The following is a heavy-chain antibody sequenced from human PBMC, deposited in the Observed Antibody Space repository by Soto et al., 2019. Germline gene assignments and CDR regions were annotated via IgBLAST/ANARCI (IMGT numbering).Heavy chain of an antibody. Sequence: QVQLVQSGAEVKEPGSSVKVSCKATGDLFHNYAFNWVRQAPGQGREWMGRISPLFSKPNYAQKLQGRVTLGADELTTIVYLEVSNLESEDTAMYYCAASSSVAAAGYFKFWGPGTLGTV. J-gene: IGHJ4*02. CDR3: AASSSVAAAGYFKF. CDR1: GDLFHNYA. D-gene: IGHD6-13*01. V-gene: IGHV1-69*01. CDR2: ISPLFSKP.